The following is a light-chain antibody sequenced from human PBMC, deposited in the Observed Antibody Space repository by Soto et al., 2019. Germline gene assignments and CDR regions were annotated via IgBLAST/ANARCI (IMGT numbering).Light chain of an antibody. CDR3: SSYTSSSTPDNYV. J-gene: IGLJ1*01. V-gene: IGLV2-14*01. CDR1: SSDVGGYNY. CDR2: DVS. Sequence: QSALTQPASVSGSPGQSITISCTGTSSDVGGYNYVSWYQQHPGKAPKLMIYDVSNRPSGFSNRFSGSKSGNTASLTISGLQAEDEADYYCSSYTSSSTPDNYVFGTGTKLTVL.